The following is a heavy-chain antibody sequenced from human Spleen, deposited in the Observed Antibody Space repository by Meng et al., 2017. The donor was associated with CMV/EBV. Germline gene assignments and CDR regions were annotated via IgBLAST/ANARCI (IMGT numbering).Heavy chain of an antibody. V-gene: IGHV4-4*02. CDR1: GGSISGSNL. D-gene: IGHD3-22*01. Sequence: CAVSGGSISGSNLWTWVRQVPGKGLEWIGEIYHSGSTNYNPSLKSRVTISVDKFKNQFSLKLGSVTAADTAVYYCVRDRGYPVLGFDYWGQGALVTVSS. J-gene: IGHJ4*02. CDR2: IYHSGST. CDR3: VRDRGYPVLGFDY.